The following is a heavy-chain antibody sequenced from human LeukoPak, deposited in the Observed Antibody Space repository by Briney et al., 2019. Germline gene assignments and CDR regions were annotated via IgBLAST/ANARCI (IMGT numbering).Heavy chain of an antibody. J-gene: IGHJ3*02. D-gene: IGHD2-2*01. CDR1: GYSISSGYY. V-gene: IGHV4-38-2*01. CDR2: MYHSGST. CDR3: AKNCSSTSCYWNDAFDI. Sequence: PSETLSLTCAVSGYSISSGYYRGWIRQPPGKGLEWIASMYHSGSTYYNPSLKSRVTISVDTSKNQFSLKLSSVTAADTAVYYCAKNCSSTSCYWNDAFDIWGQGTMVTVSS.